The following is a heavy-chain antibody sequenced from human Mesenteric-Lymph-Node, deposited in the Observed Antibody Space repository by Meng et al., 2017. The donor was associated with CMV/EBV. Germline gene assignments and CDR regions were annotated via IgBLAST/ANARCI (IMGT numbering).Heavy chain of an antibody. V-gene: IGHV3-30*04. Sequence: GGSLRLSCAASGFTFSTCAMHWVRQGPGRGLEWVAFISFDGSNKYYADSVKGRFTISRDNSKNTLYLQVNSLRAEDTAVYYCARARYIAAAPDYWGQGTLVTVSS. J-gene: IGHJ4*02. D-gene: IGHD6-13*01. CDR1: GFTFSTCA. CDR3: ARARYIAAAPDY. CDR2: ISFDGSNK.